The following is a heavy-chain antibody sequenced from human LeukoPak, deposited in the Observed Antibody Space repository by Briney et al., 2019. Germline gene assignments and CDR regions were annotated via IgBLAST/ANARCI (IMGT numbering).Heavy chain of an antibody. Sequence: PSETLSLTCTVSGGSTSSSNYYWGWIRQPPGKGLEWIGGIHYSGNTYYNPSLKSRVTIPVDTSKNQFSLKLSSVTAADTAVYYCARLGAGPTYYDFWSGYSSFYFDYWGQGTLVTVSS. CDR2: IHYSGNT. D-gene: IGHD3-3*01. CDR3: ARLGAGPTYYDFWSGYSSFYFDY. CDR1: GGSTSSSNYY. V-gene: IGHV4-39*01. J-gene: IGHJ4*02.